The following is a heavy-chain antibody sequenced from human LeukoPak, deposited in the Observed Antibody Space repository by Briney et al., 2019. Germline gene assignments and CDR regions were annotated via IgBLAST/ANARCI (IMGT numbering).Heavy chain of an antibody. CDR3: ARAPGWGSLEWGMSDYYYYYMDV. J-gene: IGHJ6*03. D-gene: IGHD3-16*01. V-gene: IGHV4-4*07. CDR2: IYTTGST. CDR1: GGSISSYY. Sequence: MPSETLSLTCTVSGGSISSYYWTWIRQPAGKGLEWIGRIYTTGSTNYNPSLNSRVTMSVDTSKNQFSLKLSSVTAADTAVYYCARAPGWGSLEWGMSDYYYYYMDVWGKGTTVTVSS.